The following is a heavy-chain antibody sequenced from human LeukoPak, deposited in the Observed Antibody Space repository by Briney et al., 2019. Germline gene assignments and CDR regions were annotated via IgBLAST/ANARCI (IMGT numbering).Heavy chain of an antibody. CDR3: AAVVAATQSPYFDY. V-gene: IGHV4-39*01. CDR2: IYYSGGT. CDR1: GGSISSSSYY. D-gene: IGHD2-15*01. Sequence: SETLSLTCTVSGGSISSSSYYWGWIRQPPGKGLEWIGSIYYSGGTYYNPSLKSRVTISVDTSKNQFSLKLSSVTAPDTAVYYCAAVVAATQSPYFDYWGQGTLVTVSS. J-gene: IGHJ4*02.